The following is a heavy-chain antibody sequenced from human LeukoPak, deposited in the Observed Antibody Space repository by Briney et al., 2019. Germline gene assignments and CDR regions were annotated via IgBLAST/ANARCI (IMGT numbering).Heavy chain of an antibody. V-gene: IGHV3-64*01. D-gene: IGHD1-26*01. CDR1: GFTFSSYA. J-gene: IGHJ3*02. CDR2: ISSNGGST. Sequence: GGSLRLSCAASGFTFSSYAMHWVRQAPGKGLEYVSAISSNGGSTYYANSVKGRFTISRDNSKNTLYLQMGSLRAEDMAVYYCARDPIYSGSSGAFDIWGQGTMVTVSS. CDR3: ARDPIYSGSSGAFDI.